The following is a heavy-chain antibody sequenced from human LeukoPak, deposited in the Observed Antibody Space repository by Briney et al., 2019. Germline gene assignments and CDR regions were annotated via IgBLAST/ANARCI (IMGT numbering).Heavy chain of an antibody. CDR2: IIPIFGTA. D-gene: IGHD3-3*01. CDR1: GGTFSSYA. CDR3: ARALTIFGVVRLNNDAFDI. Sequence: GASVKVSCKASGGTFSSYAISWVRQAPGQGLEWMGGIIPIFGTANYAQKFQGRVTITADESTSTAYMELSSLRSEDTAVYYCARALTIFGVVRLNNDAFDIWGQGTMVTVSS. J-gene: IGHJ3*02. V-gene: IGHV1-69*13.